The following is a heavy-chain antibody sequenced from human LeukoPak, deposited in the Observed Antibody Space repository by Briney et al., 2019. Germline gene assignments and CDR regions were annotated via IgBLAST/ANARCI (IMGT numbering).Heavy chain of an antibody. Sequence: GGSLRLSCAASGFTVSDIFMTWVRQAPGKGPEWVSIIFNSGGTYYADSVKGRFTISRDSAKNTVYLHMNSLRVEDTAVYYCAKVGSNSPKLYYFDYWGQGTLVTVSS. D-gene: IGHD6-13*01. CDR3: AKVGSNSPKLYYFDY. V-gene: IGHV3-53*01. CDR1: GFTVSDIF. CDR2: IFNSGGT. J-gene: IGHJ4*02.